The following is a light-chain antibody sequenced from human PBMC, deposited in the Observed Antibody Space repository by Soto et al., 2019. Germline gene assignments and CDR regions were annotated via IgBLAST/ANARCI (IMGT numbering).Light chain of an antibody. V-gene: IGLV2-14*03. CDR1: SSDVGGYDS. Sequence: QSALTQPASVSGSPGQSITISCTGTSSDVGGYDSVSWYQQHPGKAPKLMIXXXXXXXXXXXXXXSGSKSGNTASLTISGXXXXXXXDYYWSSYTSSSTLVFGGGTKLTVL. CDR3: SSYTSSSTLV. J-gene: IGLJ2*01. CDR2: XXX.